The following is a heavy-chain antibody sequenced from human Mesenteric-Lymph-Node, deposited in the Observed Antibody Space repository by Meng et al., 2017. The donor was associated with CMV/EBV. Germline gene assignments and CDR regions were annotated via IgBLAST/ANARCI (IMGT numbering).Heavy chain of an antibody. CDR1: FTFSRDR. D-gene: IGHD2-8*01. J-gene: IGHJ2*01. Sequence: FTFSRDRMNWVRQAPGKGLVWVSGMNSDGSIIKYADSVKGRFTISRDNAKNKLYLQANSLRAEDTAMYFCARVGDCSNGVCYWYFDLWGRGALVTVSS. CDR2: MNSDGSII. CDR3: ARVGDCSNGVCYWYFDL. V-gene: IGHV3-74*01.